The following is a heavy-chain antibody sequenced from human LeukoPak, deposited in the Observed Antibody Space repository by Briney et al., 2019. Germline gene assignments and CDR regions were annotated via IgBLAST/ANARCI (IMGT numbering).Heavy chain of an antibody. CDR1: GFTFSSYG. J-gene: IGHJ4*02. CDR2: IRYDGSNK. V-gene: IGHV3-30*02. Sequence: GGSLRLSCAASGFTFSSYGMHWVRQAQGKGLEWVAFIRYDGSNKYYADSVKGRFTISRDNSKNTLYLQMNSLRAEDTAVYYCAKDIGSYYGSGGYFDYWGQGTLVTVSS. CDR3: AKDIGSYYGSGGYFDY. D-gene: IGHD3-10*01.